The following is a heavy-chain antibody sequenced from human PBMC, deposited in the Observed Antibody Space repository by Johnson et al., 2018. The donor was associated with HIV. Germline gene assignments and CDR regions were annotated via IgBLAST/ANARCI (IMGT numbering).Heavy chain of an antibody. J-gene: IGHJ3*02. CDR1: GFTFSNAC. CDR3: ARDHPSTRIVVVIQPRDALDI. CDR2: ISYDGSTN. V-gene: IGHV3-30*03. Sequence: QVQLVESGGGLVQPGESLRLSCAASGFTFSNACMSWVRQAPGKGLEWVAVISYDGSTNYYDSSVRGRITITRDHTKNTLNQQRNSLRAEDTAVYYCARDHPSTRIVVVIQPRDALDIWGQGTMVTVSS. D-gene: IGHD3-22*01.